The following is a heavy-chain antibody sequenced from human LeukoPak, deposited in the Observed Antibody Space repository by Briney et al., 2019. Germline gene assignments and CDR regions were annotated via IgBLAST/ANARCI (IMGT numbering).Heavy chain of an antibody. V-gene: IGHV3-23*01. CDR1: GFTFSSYA. Sequence: GGSLRLSCAASGFTFSSYAMSWVRQAPGKGLEWVSAISGSGGSTYYADSVKGRFTISRDNSKNTLYLQMNSLRAEDTAVYDCAKGKEYYYGSGSYYDYWGQGTLVTVSS. CDR3: AKGKEYYYGSGSYYDY. J-gene: IGHJ4*02. D-gene: IGHD3-10*01. CDR2: ISGSGGST.